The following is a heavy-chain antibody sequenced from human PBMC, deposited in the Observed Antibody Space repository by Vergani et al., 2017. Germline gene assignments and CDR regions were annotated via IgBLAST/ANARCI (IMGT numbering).Heavy chain of an antibody. V-gene: IGHV5-51*01. Sequence: EVMLVQSGAEVKKPGESLTISCKYSESSFISNEIAWVRQMSGKGLQWMGNINPIDSKIAYSPSFQGQAIMSLDKSITTAYLQWRSLKASDTAIYYYTRHVPCGDGACLHFDHWGQGTQVTVSS. J-gene: IGHJ4*02. CDR1: ESSFISNE. CDR3: TRHVPCGDGACLHFDH. D-gene: IGHD2-21*01. CDR2: INPIDSKI.